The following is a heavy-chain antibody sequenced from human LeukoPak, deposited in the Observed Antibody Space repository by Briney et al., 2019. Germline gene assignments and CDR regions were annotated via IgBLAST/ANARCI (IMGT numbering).Heavy chain of an antibody. CDR1: GYTFTSFG. Sequence: ASVKVSCKASGYTFTSFGITWVRQAPGQGLEWMGWISAYNGNTNYAQKLQGRVTMTTDTSTRTAYMELRSLRSDDTAVYYCARVLAAADGGDYFDYWGQGTLVTVSS. J-gene: IGHJ4*02. V-gene: IGHV1-18*01. CDR3: ARVLAAADGGDYFDY. CDR2: ISAYNGNT. D-gene: IGHD6-13*01.